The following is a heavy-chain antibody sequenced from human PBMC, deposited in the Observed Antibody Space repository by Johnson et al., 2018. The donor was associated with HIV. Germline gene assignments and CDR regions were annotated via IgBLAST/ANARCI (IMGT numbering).Heavy chain of an antibody. Sequence: QVQLVESGGGSVKAGGSLRLSCAASGFTFSDHYMTWIRQAPGKGLECISSISSSGITTYYADSVKGRLTISRNNVQNSMLLQMNSLRADDTAVYFCVRRMVVGYVAFDIWGQGTMVSVSS. V-gene: IGHV3-11*04. CDR3: VRRMVVGYVAFDI. J-gene: IGHJ3*02. CDR2: ISSSGITT. CDR1: GFTFSDHY. D-gene: IGHD2-21*01.